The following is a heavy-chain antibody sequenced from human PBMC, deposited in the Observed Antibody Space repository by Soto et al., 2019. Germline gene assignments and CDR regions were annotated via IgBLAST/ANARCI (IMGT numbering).Heavy chain of an antibody. V-gene: IGHV3-30-3*01. CDR3: ARDSPYTVVTLVFVRGSAFDI. Sequence: GGSLRLSCAASGFTFSSYAMHWVRQAPGKGLEWVAVISYDGSNKYYADSVKGRFTISRDNSKNTLYLQMNSLRAEDTAVYYCARDSPYTVVTLVFVRGSAFDIWGQGTMVTVSS. D-gene: IGHD2-21*02. CDR1: GFTFSSYA. J-gene: IGHJ3*02. CDR2: ISYDGSNK.